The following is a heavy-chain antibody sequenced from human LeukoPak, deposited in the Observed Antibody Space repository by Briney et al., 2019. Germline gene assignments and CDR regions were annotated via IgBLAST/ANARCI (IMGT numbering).Heavy chain of an antibody. V-gene: IGHV3-48*03. Sequence: GGSLRLSCAAPGFTFSSYEMNWVRQAPGKGLEWVSYISSSGSTIYYADSVKGRFTISRDNAKNSLYLQMNSLRAEDTAVYYCARDLAGTTYYYYGMDVWGQGTTVTVSS. D-gene: IGHD1-7*01. J-gene: IGHJ6*02. CDR2: ISSSGSTI. CDR3: ARDLAGTTYYYYGMDV. CDR1: GFTFSSYE.